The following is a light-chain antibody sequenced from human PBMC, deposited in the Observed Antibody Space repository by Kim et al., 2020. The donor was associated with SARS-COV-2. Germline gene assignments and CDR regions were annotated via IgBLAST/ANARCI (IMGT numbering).Light chain of an antibody. CDR1: QSVTSDY. CDR3: QQSHTAPLLT. V-gene: IGKV3-20*02. Sequence: EIVLTQSPGTLSLSPGDRATLSCRASQSVTSDYLGWYQQKPGQTPRLLVYAASTLQSGVPSRFSGSGSGTDFTLTISSLQPEDFATYYCQQSHTAPLLTFGGGTKVDIK. J-gene: IGKJ4*01. CDR2: AAS.